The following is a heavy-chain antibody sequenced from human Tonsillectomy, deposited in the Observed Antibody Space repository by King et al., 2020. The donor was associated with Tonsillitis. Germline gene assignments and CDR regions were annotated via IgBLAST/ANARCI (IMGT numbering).Heavy chain of an antibody. CDR1: GFTFDDYA. CDR3: AKDLEEGNFLGADVFDI. CDR2: ISWNSGSI. V-gene: IGHV3-9*01. J-gene: IGHJ3*02. D-gene: IGHD3-3*01. Sequence: QLVQSGGGLVQPGRSLRLSCAASGFTFDDYAMHWVRQAPGKGLEWVSGISWNSGSIGYADSVKGRFTISRDNAKNSLYLQMNSLRARDTALYYCAKDLEEGNFLGADVFDIWGQGTMVPFSS.